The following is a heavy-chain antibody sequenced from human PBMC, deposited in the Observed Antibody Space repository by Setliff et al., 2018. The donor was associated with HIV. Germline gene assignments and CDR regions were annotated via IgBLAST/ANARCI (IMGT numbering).Heavy chain of an antibody. CDR2: IHSNGNT. V-gene: IGHV4-4*07. Sequence: KTSETLSLTCTVSGGSINYYYWNWIRQPAGKGPEWLGRIHSNGNTNFNPSLKSRINMSVDMSKNQVSMKLTSVTAADTALYYCARGRKAVGDWFDPWGQGIQVTVSS. D-gene: IGHD1-26*01. CDR3: ARGRKAVGDWFDP. J-gene: IGHJ5*02. CDR1: GGSINYYY.